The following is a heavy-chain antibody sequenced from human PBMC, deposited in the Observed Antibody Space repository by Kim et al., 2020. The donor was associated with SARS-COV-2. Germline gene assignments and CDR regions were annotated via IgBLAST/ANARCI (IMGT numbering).Heavy chain of an antibody. CDR3: ARPMGGELRGEACDI. CDR2: IWFDGINK. Sequence: GGSLRLSCAASGFTFSSYGMHGVRQAPGKGLEWVAVIWFDGINKYYADSVKGRFTISRDNSKNTLYLQMNSLRAEDTAVYYFARPMGGELRGEACDIGG. CDR1: GFTFSSYG. D-gene: IGHD1-26*01. V-gene: IGHV3-33*01. J-gene: IGHJ3*02.